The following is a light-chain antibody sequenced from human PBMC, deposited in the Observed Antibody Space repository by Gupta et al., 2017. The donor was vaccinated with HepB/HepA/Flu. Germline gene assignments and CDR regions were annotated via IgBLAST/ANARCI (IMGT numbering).Light chain of an antibody. V-gene: IGLV1-40*01. J-gene: IGLJ3*02. CDR1: RSNIGTPYD. CDR3: QSFDSSLSAWV. Sequence: QSVLTQPPSLSGAPGQRVTISCPGSRSNIGTPYDIHWYQQLPGTAPKLIMYDSNNRPSGVPNRFSGSKSGTSASLAITGLQAEYEADYYCQSFDSSLSAWVFGGGTKLTVL. CDR2: DSN.